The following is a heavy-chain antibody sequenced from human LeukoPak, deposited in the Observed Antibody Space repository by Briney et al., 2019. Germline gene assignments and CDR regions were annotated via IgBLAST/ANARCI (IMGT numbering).Heavy chain of an antibody. CDR2: ISYDGDNK. D-gene: IGHD1-1*01. CDR3: ARDYMRYGYYYGMDV. J-gene: IGHJ6*02. CDR1: EITFSTYV. Sequence: PGGSLRLSCAASEITFSTYVMYWVRQTPGKGLEWVGFISYDGDNKYHADSVKGRFTIARSNSKNTLYLQMNSLRTEDTAVYYCARDYMRYGYYYGMDVWGQGTTVTVSS. V-gene: IGHV3-30-3*01.